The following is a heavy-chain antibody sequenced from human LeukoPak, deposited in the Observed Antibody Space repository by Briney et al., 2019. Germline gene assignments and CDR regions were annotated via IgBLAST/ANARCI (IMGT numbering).Heavy chain of an antibody. Sequence: ASVKVSCKASGYTFTGYYMHWVRQAPGQGLEWMGWINPNSGGTNYAQKFQGRVTMTRDTSISTAYMELSRLRSDDTAVYYCARDALYYYDSSGLEPGDYYYYMDVWGKGTTVTISS. J-gene: IGHJ6*03. CDR3: ARDALYYYDSSGLEPGDYYYYMDV. CDR2: INPNSGGT. D-gene: IGHD3-22*01. CDR1: GYTFTGYY. V-gene: IGHV1-2*02.